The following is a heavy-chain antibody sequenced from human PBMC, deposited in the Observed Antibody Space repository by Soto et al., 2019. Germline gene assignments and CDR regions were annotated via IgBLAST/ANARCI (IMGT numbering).Heavy chain of an antibody. V-gene: IGHV3-9*01. D-gene: IGHD5-18*01. CDR2: ISWNSGNI. Sequence: EVQLEESGGALVQPGRSLRLSCAASGFTFDAYAIYWVRQVLGKGLEWVSSISWNSGNIGYADSVKGRFTTSRDNAENCLYLQMNSLRPEDTALYYCVRSKGGYSYGTPFDYWGQGTLVTVSS. CDR3: VRSKGGYSYGTPFDY. CDR1: GFTFDAYA. J-gene: IGHJ4*02.